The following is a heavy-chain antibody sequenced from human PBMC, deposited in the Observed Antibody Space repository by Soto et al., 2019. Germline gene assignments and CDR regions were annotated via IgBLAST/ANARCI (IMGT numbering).Heavy chain of an antibody. D-gene: IGHD3-9*01. CDR1: GFTFSSYA. CDR2: ISYDGSNK. V-gene: IGHV3-30-3*01. CDR3: ASTKPPTGLRYFDWLPDAFDI. Sequence: QVQLVESGGGVVQPGRSLRLSCAASGFTFSSYAMHWVRQAPGKGLEWVAVISYDGSNKYYADSVKGRFTISRDNSKNPLYLQMNSLRAADTAVYYCASTKPPTGLRYFDWLPDAFDIWGQGTMVTVSS. J-gene: IGHJ3*02.